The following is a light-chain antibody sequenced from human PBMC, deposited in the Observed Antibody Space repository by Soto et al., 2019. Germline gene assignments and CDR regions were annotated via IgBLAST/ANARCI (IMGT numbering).Light chain of an antibody. V-gene: IGLV2-14*01. CDR1: SXDVGGYKH. CDR2: EVS. Sequence: ALTQPASVSGSPGQSITISCTGTSXDVGGYKHVSWYQHHPGKAPKLMIYEVSNRPSGVSNRFSGSKSGYTASLTISGLQAEDEADYYCNSQRSSGTRVFGTGTKVTVL. CDR3: NSQRSSGTRV. J-gene: IGLJ1*01.